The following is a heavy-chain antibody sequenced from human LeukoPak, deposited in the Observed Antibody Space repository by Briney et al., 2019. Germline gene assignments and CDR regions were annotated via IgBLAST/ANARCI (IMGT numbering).Heavy chain of an antibody. D-gene: IGHD6-13*01. CDR2: ISSSSGYI. CDR1: GFTFSTYS. J-gene: IGHJ4*02. CDR3: ARAAWGKRLTAATGNFDY. V-gene: IGHV3-21*01. Sequence: GGSLRLSCAASGFTFSTYSMNWVRQAPGKGLEWVSSISSSSGYIYYADSVKGRFSISRDNTKNSLFLQMNSLRVEDTAVYYCARAAWGKRLTAATGNFDYWGQGTLVTVSS.